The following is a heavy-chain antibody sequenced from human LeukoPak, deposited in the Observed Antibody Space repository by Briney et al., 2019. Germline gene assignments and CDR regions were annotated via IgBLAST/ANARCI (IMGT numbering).Heavy chain of an antibody. CDR1: GFTFSSYA. Sequence: PGGSLRLSCAASGFTFSSYAMSWVRKAPGKGLEWVSAISGSGGSTYYADSVKGRFTISRDNSKNTLYLQMNSLRAEDTAVYYCAKGGGYYPRSSYFDYWGQGTLVTVSS. CDR2: ISGSGGST. CDR3: AKGGGYYPRSSYFDY. V-gene: IGHV3-23*01. J-gene: IGHJ4*02. D-gene: IGHD3-3*01.